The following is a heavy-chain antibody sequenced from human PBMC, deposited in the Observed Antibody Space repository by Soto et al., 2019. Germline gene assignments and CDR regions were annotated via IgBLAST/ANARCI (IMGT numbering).Heavy chain of an antibody. CDR1: GVTISRSS. D-gene: IGHD3-22*01. CDR3: ARYYYDPSGYDGMDV. CDR2: ISDSGRNT. V-gene: IGHV3-48*01. J-gene: IGHJ6*01. Sequence: GGSLRLSCPAFGVTISRSSMNGVRQARGRGREWVAYISDSGRNTLYADSVKRRFTVSRYTAKNSLYLQISGLRAADTPVYYCARYYYDPSGYDGMDVWVQGPTVTVSS.